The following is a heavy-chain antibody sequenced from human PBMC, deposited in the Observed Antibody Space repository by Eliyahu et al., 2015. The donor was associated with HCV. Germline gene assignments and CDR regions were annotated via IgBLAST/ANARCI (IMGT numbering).Heavy chain of an antibody. V-gene: IGHV3-15*01. CDR1: GFTFSNAW. J-gene: IGHJ4*02. D-gene: IGHD3-10*02. Sequence: EVQLVESGGGLVKPGGSLRLSCAASGFTFSNAWMSWVRQAPGKGLEWVGRIKSKTDGGTTDYAAPVKGRFTISRDDSKNTLYLQMNSLKTEDTAVYYCTTSPQMLGFDPDYWGQGTLVTVSS. CDR3: TTSPQMLGFDPDY. CDR2: IKSKTDGGTT.